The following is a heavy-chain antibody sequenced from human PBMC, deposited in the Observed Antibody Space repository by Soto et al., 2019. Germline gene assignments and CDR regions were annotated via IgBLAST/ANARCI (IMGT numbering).Heavy chain of an antibody. V-gene: IGHV3-30-3*01. Sequence: QVQLVESGGGVVQPGRSLRLSCAASGFTFRIYAMHWVRQAPGKGLECVAGISYDGSKKFYRDSVKGRFTCSRDNSKNTLYLQISSLRDEDTAVYYCARGDREDIAVVIGARPGEYGVDVWGQGTMVTVSS. CDR1: GFTFRIYA. CDR3: ARGDREDIAVVIGARPGEYGVDV. D-gene: IGHD2-15*01. J-gene: IGHJ6*02. CDR2: ISYDGSKK.